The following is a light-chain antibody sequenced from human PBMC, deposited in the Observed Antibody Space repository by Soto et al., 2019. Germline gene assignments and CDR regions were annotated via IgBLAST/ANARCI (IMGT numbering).Light chain of an antibody. CDR3: AAWDDTLNGLV. V-gene: IGLV1-47*01. CDR1: SSNIGSNY. CDR2: RAS. Sequence: QSALTQPPSASGNPGQRVTISCSGSSSNIGSNYVYWYQQVPGTAPRLLMYRASQRPSGVPDRFSGSKSGTSASLAISGLRSEDEADYYCAAWDDTLNGLVFGGGTKLTVL. J-gene: IGLJ2*01.